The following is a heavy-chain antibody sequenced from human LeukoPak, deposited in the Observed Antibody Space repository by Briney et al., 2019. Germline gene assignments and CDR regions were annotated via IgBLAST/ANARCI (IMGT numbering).Heavy chain of an antibody. CDR3: ARVDLREVDY. D-gene: IGHD1-26*01. CDR2: ISSSGSSI. J-gene: IGHJ4*02. Sequence: PGGSLRLSCAASGFTFSSYEMKWVRQAPGKGLEWVSYISSSGSSIYYADSVKGRFTISRDNAKNSLYLQMNSLRAEHTAVYYCARVDLREVDYWGQGTLVTVSS. V-gene: IGHV3-48*03. CDR1: GFTFSSYE.